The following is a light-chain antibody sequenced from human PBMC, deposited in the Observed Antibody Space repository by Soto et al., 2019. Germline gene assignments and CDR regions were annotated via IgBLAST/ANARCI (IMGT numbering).Light chain of an antibody. CDR3: QSYDHSLSGFCV. Sequence: QSVLTQPPSVSGAPGQRVTISCTGSSSNIGAGYHVHWYQQLPGTAPKLLIYGNSNRPSGVPDRFSGSKSGTSASLAITGLQAEDEADYYCQSYDHSLSGFCVFGGGTTLTVL. V-gene: IGLV1-40*01. CDR1: SSNIGAGYH. CDR2: GNS. J-gene: IGLJ3*02.